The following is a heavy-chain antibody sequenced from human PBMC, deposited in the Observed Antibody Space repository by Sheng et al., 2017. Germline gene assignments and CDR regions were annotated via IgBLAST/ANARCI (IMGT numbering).Heavy chain of an antibody. CDR3: AKKXSGTAPNYYMDV. V-gene: IGHV3-23*04. D-gene: IGHD1-26*01. CDR2: ITGSGDNT. J-gene: IGHJ6*03. CDR1: GFTFSTYA. Sequence: EVQLVESGGGLVQPGGSLRLSCAASGFTFSTYAMSWVRQAPGKGLEWVSTITGSGDNTYYADSVKGRFTISRDNSKNTLYLQMDSLRAEDTAVYYCAKKXSGTAPNYYMDVWGQGTTVTISS.